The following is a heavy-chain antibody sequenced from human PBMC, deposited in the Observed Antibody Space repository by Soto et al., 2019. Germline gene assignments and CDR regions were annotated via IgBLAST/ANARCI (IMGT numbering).Heavy chain of an antibody. J-gene: IGHJ4*02. V-gene: IGHV3-30-3*01. CDR2: ISYDGSNK. CDR1: GFTFSSYA. CDR3: ARDTLYSSLGQNDY. D-gene: IGHD5-18*01. Sequence: PGGSLRLSCAASGFTFSSYAMHWVRQAPGKGLEWVAVISYDGSNKYYADSVKGRFTISRDNSKNTLYLQMNSLRAEDTAVYYCARDTLYSSLGQNDYWGQGTLVTVSS.